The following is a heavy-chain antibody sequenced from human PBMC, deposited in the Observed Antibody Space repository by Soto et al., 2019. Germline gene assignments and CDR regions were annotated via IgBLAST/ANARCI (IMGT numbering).Heavy chain of an antibody. CDR1: GYTFTSYA. CDR2: INAGNGNT. CDR3: ARGITLPTPLDY. D-gene: IGHD1-20*01. V-gene: IGHV1-3*05. Sequence: QVQLVQSGAEEKKPGASVKVSCKASGYTFTSYAMHWVRQAPGQRLEWMGWINAGNGNTKYSQKFQGRVTITRDTSASTAYMELSSLRSGDTAVYYCARGITLPTPLDYWGQETLVTVSS. J-gene: IGHJ4*02.